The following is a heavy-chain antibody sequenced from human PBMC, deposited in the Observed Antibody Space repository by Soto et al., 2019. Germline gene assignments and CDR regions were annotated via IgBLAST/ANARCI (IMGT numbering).Heavy chain of an antibody. CDR1: GGDLTNSG. V-gene: IGHV1-69*04. CDR2: LFPLLAMV. Sequence: QVHLVQSGAEMKKPGSSVKVSCKVSGGDLTNSGISWVRQAPGQGLEWMGGLFPLLAMVDYSQKFQGRVTITADEPTKTPYMDPASLTSDDTAVHYCANKDGAGVKSWGQGTRVIVSS. D-gene: IGHD1-26*01. J-gene: IGHJ4*02. CDR3: ANKDGAGVKS.